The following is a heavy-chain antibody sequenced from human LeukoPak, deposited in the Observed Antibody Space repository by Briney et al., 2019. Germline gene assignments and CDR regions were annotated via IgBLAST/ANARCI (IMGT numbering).Heavy chain of an antibody. CDR1: GFTFSSYS. V-gene: IGHV3-21*01. CDR2: ISSSSSYI. CDR3: ARNSINGTTVTTLGYYFDY. D-gene: IGHD4-17*01. Sequence: PGGSLRLSCAASGFTFSSYSMNWVRQAPGKGLEWVSSISSSSSYIYYADSVKGRFTISRDNSKNTLYLQMNSLRAEDTAVYYCARNSINGTTVTTLGYYFDYWGQGTLVTVSS. J-gene: IGHJ4*02.